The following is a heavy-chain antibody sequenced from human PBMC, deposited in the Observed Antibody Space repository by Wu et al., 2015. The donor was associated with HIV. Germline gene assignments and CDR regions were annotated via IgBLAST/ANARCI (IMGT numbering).Heavy chain of an antibody. V-gene: IGHV1-69*13. J-gene: IGHJ4*02. CDR1: GGTFSSYA. CDR2: IIPIFGTT. Sequence: QVQLVQSGREVKKPGSSVKVSCKASGGTFSSYAISWVRQAPGQGLEWMGRIIPIFGTTNYAQKFQGRVTITADESTSTVHMELSSLRSEDTAVYYCARTDGLVDGGNSGYDYWGQGTLVTVSS. CDR3: ARTDGLVDGGNSGYDY. D-gene: IGHD4-23*01.